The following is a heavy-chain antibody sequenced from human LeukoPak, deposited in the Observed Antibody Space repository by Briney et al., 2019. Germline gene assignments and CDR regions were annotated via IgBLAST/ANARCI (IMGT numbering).Heavy chain of an antibody. J-gene: IGHJ4*02. Sequence: GGSLRLSCAASGFTFSSYAMNWVRHAPGKGLEWISYISSSSVTIYYADSVKGRFTISRDNVKTSVFLQMNSLRAEDTAMYYCATVGQQQLITFDSWGQGTLVTASS. CDR3: ATVGQQQLITFDS. CDR2: ISSSSVTI. V-gene: IGHV3-48*04. D-gene: IGHD6-13*01. CDR1: GFTFSSYA.